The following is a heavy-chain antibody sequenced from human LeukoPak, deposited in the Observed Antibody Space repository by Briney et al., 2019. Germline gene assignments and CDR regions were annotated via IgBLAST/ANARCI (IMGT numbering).Heavy chain of an antibody. J-gene: IGHJ4*02. Sequence: GGSLRLSCAASGFTLRIYGMSWVRQAPGKGLEWVSTISGSGGSTYYADSVKGRFTISRDKSKNTLYLQMNSLTAEDTAVYYCTKVWYYDSSGLFDYWGQGTLVTVSS. CDR1: GFTLRIYG. CDR3: TKVWYYDSSGLFDY. V-gene: IGHV3-23*01. CDR2: ISGSGGST. D-gene: IGHD3-22*01.